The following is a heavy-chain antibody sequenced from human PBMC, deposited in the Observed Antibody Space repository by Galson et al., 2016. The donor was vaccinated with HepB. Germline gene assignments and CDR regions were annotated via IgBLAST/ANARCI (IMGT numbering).Heavy chain of an antibody. D-gene: IGHD1-26*01. CDR2: ISAYNGNP. Sequence: SVKVSCKASGYTFTSYTISWVRQAPGQGLEWMGWISAYNGNPNYAQKIQGRVTMTTDTSTSTAYMELRSLRSDDTAVYYCARGPLVGAPTYYYYGMDVWGQGTTVTVSS. V-gene: IGHV1-18*01. CDR1: GYTFTSYT. CDR3: ARGPLVGAPTYYYYGMDV. J-gene: IGHJ6*02.